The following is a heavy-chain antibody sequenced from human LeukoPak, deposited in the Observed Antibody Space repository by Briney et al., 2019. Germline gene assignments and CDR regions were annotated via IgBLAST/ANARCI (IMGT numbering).Heavy chain of an antibody. D-gene: IGHD5-18*01. CDR3: AKDTAMALGFDY. V-gene: IGHV3-9*01. CDR1: GFTFDDYA. CDR2: ISWSSGSI. Sequence: PGRSLRLSCAASGFTFDDYAMHWVRQAPGKGLEWVSGISWSSGSIGYADSVKGRFTISRDNAKNSLYLQMNSLRAEDTALYYCAKDTAMALGFDYWGQGTLVTVSS. J-gene: IGHJ4*02.